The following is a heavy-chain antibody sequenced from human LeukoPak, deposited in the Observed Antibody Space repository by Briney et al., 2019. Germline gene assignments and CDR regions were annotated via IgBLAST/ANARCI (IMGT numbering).Heavy chain of an antibody. CDR2: IYYSGST. D-gene: IGHD1-26*01. CDR1: GGSVSSYY. V-gene: IGHV4-59*02. CDR3: ARWDRGSYFLDY. J-gene: IGHJ4*02. Sequence: PSETLSLTRTVSGGSVSSYYWNWIRQPPGKGLEWIGYIYYSGSTNYNPSLKSRVTISIDTSKNQFSLKLNSVTAADTAVYYCARWDRGSYFLDYWGQGTLVTVSS.